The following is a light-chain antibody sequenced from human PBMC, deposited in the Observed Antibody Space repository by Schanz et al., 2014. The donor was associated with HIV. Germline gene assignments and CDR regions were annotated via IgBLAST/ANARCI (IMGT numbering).Light chain of an antibody. CDR1: SSDVGSYNY. J-gene: IGLJ2*01. Sequence: QSALTQPRSVSGSPGQSVTISCTGTSSDVGSYNYVSWYQQRPGKAPKLMIYDVTKRPSGVPDRFSGSKSGNTASLTVSGLQAEDEADYYCVSYTGTNNPVFGGGTKLIVL. CDR2: DVT. V-gene: IGLV2-11*01. CDR3: VSYTGTNNPV.